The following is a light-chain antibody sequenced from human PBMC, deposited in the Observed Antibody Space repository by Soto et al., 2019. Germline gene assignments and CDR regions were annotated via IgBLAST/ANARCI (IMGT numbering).Light chain of an antibody. J-gene: IGKJ5*01. Sequence: DIQMSQSPSSLSASVGDRVTITCRAAESISRHLNWYQQKPGRAPDLLIYAASTLQNGVPSRFTGSGSGTEFTLTITGLQLEDFATYYCQQLNSYPLTFGQGTRLEIK. CDR2: AAS. V-gene: IGKV1-9*01. CDR3: QQLNSYPLT. CDR1: ESISRH.